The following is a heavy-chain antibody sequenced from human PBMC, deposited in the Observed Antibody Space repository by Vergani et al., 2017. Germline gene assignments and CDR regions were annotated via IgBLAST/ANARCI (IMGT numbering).Heavy chain of an antibody. Sequence: QVQLQESGPGLVRPSQTLSLTCTVSGGSISSGSYYWICFRQPAGKGLEWVGRFYTGGGTSYNPSLKSGLTISVATSKNQFSLQLSSVTAADTAVYYCARNPHYSTTWPFLLLDNDVWGQGTTVTVSS. D-gene: IGHD6-13*01. CDR2: FYTGGGT. J-gene: IGHJ6*02. V-gene: IGHV4-61*02. CDR3: ARNPHYSTTWPFLLLDNDV. CDR1: GGSISSGSYY.